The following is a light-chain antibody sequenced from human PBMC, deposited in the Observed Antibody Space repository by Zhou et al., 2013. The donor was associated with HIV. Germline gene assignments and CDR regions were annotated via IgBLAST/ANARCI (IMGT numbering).Light chain of an antibody. CDR1: QSLLHSSGNTY. Sequence: DVVMTQSPLSLSVTVGQPASISCRSSQSLLHSSGNTYLNWFQQRPGQSPRRLLYKVSNRDSGVPDRVSGSGSGTDFTLKISRVEAEDVATYYCMQGTHWPWTFGQGTKVEIE. CDR2: KVS. CDR3: MQGTHWPWT. V-gene: IGKV2-30*02. J-gene: IGKJ1*01.